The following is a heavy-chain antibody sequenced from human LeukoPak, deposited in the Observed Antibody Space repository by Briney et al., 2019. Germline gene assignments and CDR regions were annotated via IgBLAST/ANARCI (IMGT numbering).Heavy chain of an antibody. CDR3: AKDLLRADSSGYYYY. Sequence: SGGSLRLSCAASGFTFSDYYVSWIRQAPGKGLEWVSAISGSGGSTYYADSVKGRFTISRDNSKNTLYLQMNSLRAEDTAVYYCAKDLLRADSSGYYYYWGQGTLVTVSS. CDR2: ISGSGGST. D-gene: IGHD3-22*01. J-gene: IGHJ4*02. CDR1: GFTFSDYY. V-gene: IGHV3-23*01.